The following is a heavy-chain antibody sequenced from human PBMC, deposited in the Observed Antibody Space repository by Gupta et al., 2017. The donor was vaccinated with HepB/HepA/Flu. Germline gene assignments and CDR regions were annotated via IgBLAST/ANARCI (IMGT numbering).Heavy chain of an antibody. CDR1: GYTFTSYG. Sequence: QVQLVQSGGEVKNPGASVKLSCKASGYTFTSYGFTWVRQAPGQGLEWIGWISAYNGKTDYAQKFQGRVTMTTETSKSTAYMELRSLRSDDTAVYYCGRWGPMYYYMDVWGKGTTVSVSS. CDR2: ISAYNGKT. J-gene: IGHJ6*03. CDR3: GRWGPMYYYMDV. D-gene: IGHD2-2*01. V-gene: IGHV1-18*01.